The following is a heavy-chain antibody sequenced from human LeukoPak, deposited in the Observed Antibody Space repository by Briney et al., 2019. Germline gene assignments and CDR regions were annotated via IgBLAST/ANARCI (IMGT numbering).Heavy chain of an antibody. J-gene: IGHJ4*02. Sequence: TWGSRRLSCAASGFIFSIYTMTCVCQAPGKGLEWVSTVGGSASGTFYADSVKGRFTISRDNSKNTLYLQMNGLRAEDTAVYYCAKGGDGRYYSRADYWGQGTLVTVSS. V-gene: IGHV3-23*01. CDR1: GFIFSIYT. D-gene: IGHD2-21*01. CDR2: VGGSASGT. CDR3: AKGGDGRYYSRADY.